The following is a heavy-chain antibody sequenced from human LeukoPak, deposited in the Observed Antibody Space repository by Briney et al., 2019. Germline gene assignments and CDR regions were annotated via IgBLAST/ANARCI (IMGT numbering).Heavy chain of an antibody. CDR3: AKTVFLGGWHFDY. J-gene: IGHJ4*02. CDR2: IYSSGST. Sequence: PSETLSLTCTVSGGSFSSGSYYWDWIRQPPGKGLEWIGYIYSSGSTNYNPSLKSRVTISVDTSKNRFSLKLSSVTAADTAVYYCAKTVFLGGWHFDYWGQGTLVTVSS. V-gene: IGHV4-61*01. D-gene: IGHD6-19*01. CDR1: GGSFSSGSYY.